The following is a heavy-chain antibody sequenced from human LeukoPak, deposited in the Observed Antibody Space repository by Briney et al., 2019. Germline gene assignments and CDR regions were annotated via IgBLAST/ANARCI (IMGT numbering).Heavy chain of an antibody. Sequence: GGSLRLSCAASGFTFSDYFMTWIRQAPGKGLEWVSYISTSGRSIDYADSVRGRFTISRDNAKNSLYLQMNSLRAEDTAVYYCARRSYGSGSDHFDYWGQRTLVTVSS. D-gene: IGHD3-10*01. CDR1: GFTFSDYF. J-gene: IGHJ4*02. V-gene: IGHV3-11*01. CDR2: ISTSGRSI. CDR3: ARRSYGSGSDHFDY.